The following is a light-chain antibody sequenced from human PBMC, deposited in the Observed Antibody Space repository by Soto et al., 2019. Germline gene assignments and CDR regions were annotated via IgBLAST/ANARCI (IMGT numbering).Light chain of an antibody. J-gene: IGLJ1*01. CDR1: SSDVGSYNR. CDR2: EVS. Sequence: QSALTQPPSGSGSPGQSVTISCTGTSSDVGSYNRVSWYQQPPGTAPKLMIYEVSNRPSGVPDRFSGSKSGNTASLTISGLQAEDEADYYCSSYTSSSTFIVFGTGTKVTVL. V-gene: IGLV2-18*02. CDR3: SSYTSSSTFIV.